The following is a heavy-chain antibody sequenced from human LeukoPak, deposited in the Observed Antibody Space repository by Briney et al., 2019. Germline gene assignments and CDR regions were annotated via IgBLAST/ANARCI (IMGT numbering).Heavy chain of an antibody. CDR3: ARESAVVGWFDP. CDR2: IYYSGST. D-gene: IGHD2-15*01. J-gene: IGHJ5*02. V-gene: IGHV4-39*02. Sequence: SETLSLTCTVSGGSISSSSYYWGWIRQPPGKGLEWIGSIYYSGSTYYNPSLKSRVTISVDTSKNQFSLKLSSVTAADTAVYYCARESAVVGWFDPWGQGTLVTVSS. CDR1: GGSISSSSYY.